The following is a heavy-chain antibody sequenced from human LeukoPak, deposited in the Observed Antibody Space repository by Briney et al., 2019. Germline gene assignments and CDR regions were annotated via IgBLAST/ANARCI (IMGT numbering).Heavy chain of an antibody. CDR3: AKGEGRSLLWVDY. V-gene: IGHV3-30*02. CDR1: GFTFSSYG. J-gene: IGHJ4*02. D-gene: IGHD3-10*01. Sequence: AGGSLRLSCAASGFTFSSYGMHWVRQAPGKGLEWVAFIRYDGSNKYYADSAKGRFTISRDNSKNTLYLQMNSLRAEDTAVYYCAKGEGRSLLWVDYWGQGTLVTVSS. CDR2: IRYDGSNK.